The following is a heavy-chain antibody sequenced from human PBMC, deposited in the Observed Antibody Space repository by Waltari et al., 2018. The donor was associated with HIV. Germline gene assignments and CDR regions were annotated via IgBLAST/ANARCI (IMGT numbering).Heavy chain of an antibody. D-gene: IGHD6-6*01. CDR3: TTQYSSSLFGGKKDY. CDR2: IKSKTDGGTT. J-gene: IGHJ4*02. V-gene: IGHV3-15*01. CDR1: ESLSGTAG. Sequence: VKLLEPGGGWLSRGGSLGLSWAASESLSGTAGRGWVRQSPGKGLEWVGRIKSKTDGGTTDYAAPVKGRFTITRDDSKNTLYLQMNSLKTEDTAVYYCTTQYSSSLFGGKKDYWGQGTLVTVSS.